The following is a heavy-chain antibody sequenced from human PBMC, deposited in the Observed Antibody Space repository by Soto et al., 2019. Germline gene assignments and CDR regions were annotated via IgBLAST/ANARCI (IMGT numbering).Heavy chain of an antibody. D-gene: IGHD1-26*01. J-gene: IGHJ6*02. CDR1: GFTFSSYG. Sequence: GGSLRLSCAASGFTFSSYGMHWVRQAPGKGLEWVALISYDGSNKYYVDSVKGRFTISRDNSKNTLFLQMNSLRAGDTAVYYCAKDRLRGGFLTTATTNGMDVWGQGTTVTVS. CDR2: ISYDGSNK. CDR3: AKDRLRGGFLTTATTNGMDV. V-gene: IGHV3-30*18.